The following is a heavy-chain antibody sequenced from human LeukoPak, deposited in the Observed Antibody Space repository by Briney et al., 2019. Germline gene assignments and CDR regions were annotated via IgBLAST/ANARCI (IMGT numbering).Heavy chain of an antibody. CDR1: GFTFSTYT. Sequence: GGSLRLSCAASGFTFSTYTMNWVRQAPGKGLEWVSSISSSSNYIYYADSVNGRFTISRDNAKISLYLQMNSLKADDTAVYYCARETYYYDSSGFAFDIWGQGTMVTVSS. D-gene: IGHD3-22*01. CDR3: ARETYYYDSSGFAFDI. J-gene: IGHJ3*02. V-gene: IGHV3-21*01. CDR2: ISSSSNYI.